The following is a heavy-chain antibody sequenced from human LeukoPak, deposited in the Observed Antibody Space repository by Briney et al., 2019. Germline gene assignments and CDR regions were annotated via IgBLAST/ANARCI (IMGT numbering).Heavy chain of an antibody. CDR2: IYHSGST. Sequence: SETLSLTCTVSGGSISSYYWSWIRQPPGKGLEWIGEIYHSGSTNYNPSLKSRVTISVDKSKNQFSLKLRSVTAADTAVYYCARHEWGITNAFDIWGQGTMVTVSS. CDR1: GGSISSYY. J-gene: IGHJ3*02. D-gene: IGHD1-14*01. CDR3: ARHEWGITNAFDI. V-gene: IGHV4-59*08.